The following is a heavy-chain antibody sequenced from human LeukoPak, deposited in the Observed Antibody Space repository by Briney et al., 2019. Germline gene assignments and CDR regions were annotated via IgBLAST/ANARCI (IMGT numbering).Heavy chain of an antibody. Sequence: GGSLRLSCAASGFTFNHYTIHWVRQAPGKGLEWLAIISFDGAYRYYADSVKGRFTISRDISKNTFYLQMSSLTADDAALYYCAKDQQGGAGSGRFDYWGQGTLVTVSS. CDR1: GFTFNHYT. D-gene: IGHD3-10*01. CDR2: ISFDGAYR. J-gene: IGHJ4*02. V-gene: IGHV3-30*04. CDR3: AKDQQGGAGSGRFDY.